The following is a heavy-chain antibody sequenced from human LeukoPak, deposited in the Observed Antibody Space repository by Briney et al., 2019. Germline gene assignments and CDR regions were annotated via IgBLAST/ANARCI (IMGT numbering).Heavy chain of an antibody. CDR2: IWFDGNNK. CDR3: AKAARLGPSHFDY. Sequence: GGSLRLSCAASGFTFTTYGMHWVRQAPGKGLEWVAVIWFDGNNKFYADSVKGRFTVSRDNSKNTLYLHMNSLRGEDTAVYYCAKAARLGPSHFDYWGRGTLVTVSS. J-gene: IGHJ4*02. D-gene: IGHD6-25*01. CDR1: GFTFTTYG. V-gene: IGHV3-33*06.